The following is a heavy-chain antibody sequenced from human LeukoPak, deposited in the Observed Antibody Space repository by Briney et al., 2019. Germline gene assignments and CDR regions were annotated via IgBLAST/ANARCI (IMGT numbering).Heavy chain of an antibody. CDR2: TYYSGST. Sequence: PSVTLSLTCTVSGGPICSYYWSWLRHPPGKGLVGIVHTYYSGSTNYNPSLKRRVTIPVDTSKNKSSMKLSTVTAADTAVYYCARLPRAARPFDYWGQGTLVTVSS. V-gene: IGHV4-59*01. J-gene: IGHJ4*02. CDR3: ARLPRAARPFDY. CDR1: GGPICSYY. D-gene: IGHD6-6*01.